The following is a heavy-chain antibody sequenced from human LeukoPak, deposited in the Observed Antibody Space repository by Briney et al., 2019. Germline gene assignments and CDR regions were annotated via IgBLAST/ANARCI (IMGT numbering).Heavy chain of an antibody. CDR1: GVSISSCY. V-gene: IGHV4-4*09. CDR2: ISTSGST. D-gene: IGHD6-19*01. CDR3: ARHDEGSGWYRSYIDL. J-gene: IGHJ2*01. Sequence: SETLSLTCTVSGVSISSCYCSWIRQPPGKGLEWIGYISTSGSTDYSPSLKSRVTISVDRSKNQCSLNLSSVTAADTAVYYCARHDEGSGWYRSYIDLWGRGTLVIVSS.